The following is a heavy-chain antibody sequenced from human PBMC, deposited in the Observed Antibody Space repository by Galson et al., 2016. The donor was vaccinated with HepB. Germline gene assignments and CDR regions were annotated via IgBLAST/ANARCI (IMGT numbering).Heavy chain of an antibody. CDR1: GFSLRTSGLG. D-gene: IGHD3-22*01. V-gene: IGHV2-5*02. J-gene: IGHJ1*01. Sequence: PALVKPTQTLTLTCTFSGFSLRTSGLGVGWIRQPPGKALEWLALIYWDDDKRYSPSLKSRLTITKDTSKDQVVFTMTNMDSVDTATYYCAHTEYYDNRGFFVEAEYFQYWGQGTLVIVSS. CDR2: IYWDDDK. CDR3: AHTEYYDNRGFFVEAEYFQY.